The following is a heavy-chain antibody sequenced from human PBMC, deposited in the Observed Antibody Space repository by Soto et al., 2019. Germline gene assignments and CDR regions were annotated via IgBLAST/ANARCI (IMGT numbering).Heavy chain of an antibody. J-gene: IGHJ6*02. CDR3: ARAYSGRLPRRADYYYAMDV. V-gene: IGHV3-13*05. CDR2: LGAADDP. D-gene: IGHD2-15*01. Sequence: GGSLRLSCAASGFTLSAYDMHWVRQAEGKGLEWVSALGAADDPYYLVSVKGRFTISRENAKNSLYLQMDNLRAGDTAVYYCARAYSGRLPRRADYYYAMDVWGQGTTVTVS. CDR1: GFTLSAYD.